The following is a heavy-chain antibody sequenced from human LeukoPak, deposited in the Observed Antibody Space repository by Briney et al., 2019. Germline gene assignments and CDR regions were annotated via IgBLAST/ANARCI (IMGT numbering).Heavy chain of an antibody. J-gene: IGHJ4*02. D-gene: IGHD3-10*01. CDR2: IYYSGST. V-gene: IGHV4-31*03. CDR3: AREEAVTGSSPFY. CDR1: GGSISSGGYY. Sequence: PSETLSLTCTVSGGSISSGGYYWSWIRQHPGKGLEWIGYIYYSGSTYYNPSLKSRVTISVDTSKNQFSLKLSSVTAADTAVYYCAREEAVTGSSPFYWGQGTLVTVSS.